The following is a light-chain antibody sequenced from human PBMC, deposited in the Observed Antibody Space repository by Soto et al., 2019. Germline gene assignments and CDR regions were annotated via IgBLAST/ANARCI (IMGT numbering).Light chain of an antibody. Sequence: EIVFTQSACTLSLSPGERATLSCRASQSVSSSYLAWYQQKPGQAPRLLIYDASSRPTDIPARFSGSGSGTNFTLTISSLEPEDFALYYCQQRSNWPITFGQGTRLEIK. J-gene: IGKJ5*01. CDR1: QSVSSSY. CDR2: DAS. CDR3: QQRSNWPIT. V-gene: IGKV3D-20*02.